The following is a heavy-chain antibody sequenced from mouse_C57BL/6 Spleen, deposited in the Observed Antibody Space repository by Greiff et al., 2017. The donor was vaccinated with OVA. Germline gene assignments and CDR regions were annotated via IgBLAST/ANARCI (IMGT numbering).Heavy chain of an antibody. CDR3: ARSRLRQGDYAMDY. Sequence: QVQLKQSGAELVMPGASVKLSCKASGYTFTSYWMHWVKQRPGQGLEWIGEIDPSDSYTNYNQKFKGKSTLTVDKSSSTAYMQLSSLTSEDSAVYYCARSRLRQGDYAMDYWGQGTSVTVSS. J-gene: IGHJ4*01. CDR1: GYTFTSYW. V-gene: IGHV1-69*01. D-gene: IGHD2-4*01. CDR2: IDPSDSYT.